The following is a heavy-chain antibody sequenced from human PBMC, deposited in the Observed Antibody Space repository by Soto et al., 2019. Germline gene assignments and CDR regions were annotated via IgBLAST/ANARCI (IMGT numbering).Heavy chain of an antibody. CDR1: GFTFSTYW. D-gene: IGHD2-2*01. J-gene: IGHJ4*02. Sequence: EVQLVESGGGLVQPGGSLRLSCAASGFTFSTYWMSWVRQAPGKGLEWVATIRQDGSEKHHVDSVEGRFTISRDNAKNSVYLQTNSLRAEDTAMYYCVRGCGRASCPYFFDYWGQGTLVSVSS. CDR3: VRGCGRASCPYFFDY. V-gene: IGHV3-7*01. CDR2: IRQDGSEK.